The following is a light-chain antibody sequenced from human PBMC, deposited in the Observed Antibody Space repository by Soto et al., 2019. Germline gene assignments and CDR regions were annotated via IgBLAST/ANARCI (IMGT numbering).Light chain of an antibody. J-gene: IGLJ2*01. V-gene: IGLV2-23*02. CDR3: CSNAGSSTVT. CDR1: STDVGNYNL. Sequence: QSALTQPASVSGSPGQSITISCTGTSTDVGNYNLVSWYQQHPGKAPKLMIFQVTKRPSGISDRFSGSKSGNTASLTISGLQTEDEADYYCCSNAGSSTVTFGGGTKLTVL. CDR2: QVT.